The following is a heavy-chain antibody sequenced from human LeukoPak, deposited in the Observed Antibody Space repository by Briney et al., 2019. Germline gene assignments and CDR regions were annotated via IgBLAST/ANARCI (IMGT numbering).Heavy chain of an antibody. V-gene: IGHV3-23*01. CDR1: GFTFSSYA. Sequence: GGSLRLSCAASGFTFSSYAMSWVRQAPGRGLEWVSTISGSGDSTYYADSVKGRFTISRDNSKNTLYLQMNSLRPEDTAVYYCPKGCASTSCYTSEYWGQGTLVTVSS. D-gene: IGHD2-2*02. J-gene: IGHJ4*02. CDR3: PKGCASTSCYTSEY. CDR2: ISGSGDST.